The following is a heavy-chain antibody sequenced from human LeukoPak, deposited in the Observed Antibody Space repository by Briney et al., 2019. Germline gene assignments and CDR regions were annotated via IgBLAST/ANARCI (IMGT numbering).Heavy chain of an antibody. CDR2: IRGSGVHT. CDR1: GFTFSRHS. D-gene: IGHD3-22*01. J-gene: IGHJ6*02. CDR3: ARAPTREDYYDSSGIGPYYYYYGMDV. V-gene: IGHV3-23*01. Sequence: GGSLTLSCPASGFTFSRHSMLWVGQDPGTGREGPSAIRGSGVHTYYPNSVKGRFTISRDNSKNTLYLQMNSLRAEDTAVYYCARAPTREDYYDSSGIGPYYYYYGMDVWGQGTTVTVSS.